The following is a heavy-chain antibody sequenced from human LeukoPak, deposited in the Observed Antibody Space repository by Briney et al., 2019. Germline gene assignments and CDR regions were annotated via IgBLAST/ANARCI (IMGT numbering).Heavy chain of an antibody. Sequence: GESLKISCKGSGYSFTSYWIGWVRQMPGKGLEWMGIIYPGDSDTRYSPSFQGQVTISADKSISTAYLQWSSLQASDTAMDYXAXXFRGYSYGHADYWRQGPLVTVSS. CDR3: AXXFRGYSYGHADY. V-gene: IGHV5-51*01. CDR1: GYSFTSYW. D-gene: IGHD5-18*01. CDR2: IYPGDSDT. J-gene: IGHJ4*02.